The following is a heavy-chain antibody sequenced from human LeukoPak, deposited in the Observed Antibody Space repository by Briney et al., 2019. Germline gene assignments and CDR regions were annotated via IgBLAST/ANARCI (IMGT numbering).Heavy chain of an antibody. Sequence: GGSLRLSCAASGFTFNNYGMHWVRQAPGKGLEWVAFIRYNGNNQYYADSVKGRFTISRDNSKNTLYLQMNSLKGDDTAVYYCARVLRYCSGGNCYSGGLGYMDVWGKGTTVTISS. CDR1: GFTFNNYG. V-gene: IGHV3-30*02. J-gene: IGHJ6*03. CDR2: IRYNGNNQ. CDR3: ARVLRYCSGGNCYSGGLGYMDV. D-gene: IGHD2-15*01.